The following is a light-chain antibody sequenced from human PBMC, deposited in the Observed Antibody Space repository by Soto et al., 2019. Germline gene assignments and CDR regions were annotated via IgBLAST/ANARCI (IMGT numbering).Light chain of an antibody. CDR3: VSWDDSLSGLV. V-gene: IGLV1-47*02. CDR1: SANIGNNY. CDR2: SNN. J-gene: IGLJ1*01. Sequence: QSVLTQPPSASGTPGQRVTISCSGRSANIGNNYVCWYQQLPGTAPKLLIYSNNQRPSGVPDRFSGSKSGTSASLVISGLRSEDEADYYCVSWDDSLSGLVFGTGTKLTVL.